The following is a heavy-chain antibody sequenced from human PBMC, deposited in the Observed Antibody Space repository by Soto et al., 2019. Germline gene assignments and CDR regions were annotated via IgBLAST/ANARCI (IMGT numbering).Heavy chain of an antibody. Sequence: QVQLVQSEAEVKKPGASVKVSCKASGYTFNIYGISWVRQAPGQGLEWVGWISPYNDNKKYAQNFQGRVTMTTDTSTSTAYMELTSLRSDDTAVYYCARELSALGTIDFWGQGTLVTVSS. J-gene: IGHJ4*02. CDR3: ARELSALGTIDF. CDR1: GYTFNIYG. D-gene: IGHD1-7*01. CDR2: ISPYNDNK. V-gene: IGHV1-18*01.